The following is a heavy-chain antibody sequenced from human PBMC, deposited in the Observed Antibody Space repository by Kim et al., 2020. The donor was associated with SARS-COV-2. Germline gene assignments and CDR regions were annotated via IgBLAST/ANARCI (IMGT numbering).Heavy chain of an antibody. CDR3: AHSPNSGYDWAPFDY. Sequence: PSLKSRLTITKDTSKNQVVLTMTNMDPVDTATYYCAHSPNSGYDWAPFDYWGQGTLVTVSS. D-gene: IGHD5-12*01. J-gene: IGHJ4*02. V-gene: IGHV2-5*01.